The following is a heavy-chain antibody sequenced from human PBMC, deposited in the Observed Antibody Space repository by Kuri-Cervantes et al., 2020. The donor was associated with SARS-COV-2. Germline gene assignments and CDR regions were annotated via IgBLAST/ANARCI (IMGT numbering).Heavy chain of an antibody. D-gene: IGHD3-3*01. CDR3: ARHDFWSGPLDY. CDR2: IDWDDDK. J-gene: IGHJ4*02. CDR1: GFSLSTSGMC. V-gene: IGHV2-70*01. Sequence: SGPTLVKPTQILTLTCNFSGFSLSTSGMCVSWIRQPPGKALEWLAHIDWDDDKYYSTSLKTRLTISKDTSKNQVVLTMTNMDPVDTATYYCARHDFWSGPLDYWGQGTLVTVSS.